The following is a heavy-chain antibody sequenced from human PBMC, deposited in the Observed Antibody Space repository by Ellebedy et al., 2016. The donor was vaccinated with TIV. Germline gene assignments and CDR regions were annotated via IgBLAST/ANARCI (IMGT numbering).Heavy chain of an antibody. D-gene: IGHD1-20*01. CDR3: ARVFGLPGSFGWFDP. J-gene: IGHJ5*02. CDR2: NSYSGSR. Sequence: MPSETLSLTCTVSGASITSGDYRWTWIRHQPGKGLEWIGYNSYSGSRNQNPPLKSRVIIALDTSKNQFSLNRSSVTAADTAVYYCARVFGLPGSFGWFDPWGQGRLVTVSS. V-gene: IGHV4-31*03. CDR1: GASITSGDYR.